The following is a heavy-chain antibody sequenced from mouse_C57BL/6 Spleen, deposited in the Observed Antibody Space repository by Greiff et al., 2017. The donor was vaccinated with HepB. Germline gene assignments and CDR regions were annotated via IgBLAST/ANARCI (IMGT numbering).Heavy chain of an antibody. CDR3: ARSDSSGYYAMDY. J-gene: IGHJ4*01. D-gene: IGHD3-2*01. CDR2: INPSSGYT. V-gene: IGHV1-7*01. CDR1: GYTFTSYW. Sequence: QVQLKESGAELAKPGASVKLSCKASGYTFTSYWMHWVKQRPGQGLEWIGYINPSSGYTKYNQKFKGKATLTANTSSSTAYMELSSLTSEDSAVYYCARSDSSGYYAMDYWGQGTSVTVSS.